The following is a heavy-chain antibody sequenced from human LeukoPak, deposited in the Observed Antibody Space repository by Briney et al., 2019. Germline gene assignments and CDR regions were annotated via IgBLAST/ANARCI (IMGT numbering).Heavy chain of an antibody. J-gene: IGHJ4*02. V-gene: IGHV1-24*01. CDR1: GYTLTELS. CDR3: VITMAPPDYYFDY. CDR2: FDPEDGET. Sequence: GASVKVACKVSGYTLTELSMHWVQQAPGKGLEWMGGFDPEDGETIYAQKFQGRVTMTEDTSTDTAYMELSSLRSEDTAVYYCVITMAPPDYYFDYWGQGTLVTVSS. D-gene: IGHD3-10*01.